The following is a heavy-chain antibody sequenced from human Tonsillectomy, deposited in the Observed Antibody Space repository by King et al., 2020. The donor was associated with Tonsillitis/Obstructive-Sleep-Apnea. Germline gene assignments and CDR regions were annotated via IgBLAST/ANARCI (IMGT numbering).Heavy chain of an antibody. V-gene: IGHV3-49*04. CDR3: TSSLLWFGELLGVGY. Sequence: VQLVESGGGLVQPGRSLRLSCSASGFTFGDYVMSWVRQAPGKGLEWVGFIRSKAYGGTTGYAASVKGRFTISRDDSKSIAYLQMNSLKTEDTAVYYCTSSLLWFGELLGVGYWGQGTLVTVSS. CDR2: IRSKAYGGTT. J-gene: IGHJ4*02. D-gene: IGHD3-10*01. CDR1: GFTFGDYV.